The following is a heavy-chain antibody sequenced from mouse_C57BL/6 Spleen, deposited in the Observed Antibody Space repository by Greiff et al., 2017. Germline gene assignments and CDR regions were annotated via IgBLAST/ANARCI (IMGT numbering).Heavy chain of an antibody. J-gene: IGHJ4*01. Sequence: VQLQESGPELVKPGASVKISCKASGYAFSSSWMNWVKQRPGQGLEWIGRIYPGDGDTNYNGKFKGKATLTADKSSSTAYMQLSSLTSEDSAVYFCARDYYGSSNYYAMDYGGQGTSVTVAS. D-gene: IGHD1-1*01. V-gene: IGHV1-82*01. CDR2: IYPGDGDT. CDR1: GYAFSSSW. CDR3: ARDYYGSSNYYAMDY.